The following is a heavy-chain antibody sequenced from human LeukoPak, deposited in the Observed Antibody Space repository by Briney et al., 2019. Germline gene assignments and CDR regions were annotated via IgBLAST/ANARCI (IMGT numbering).Heavy chain of an antibody. Sequence: PGGSLRLSCVASGLTFSPYGMNWVRQAPGKGLEWVSGISGSGAGSYYADSVKGRFIISRDNSKSTLYLQMNSLRAEDTAVYYCARASGLGPRGGYDFWSGYYCDYWGQGTLVAVSS. CDR1: GLTFSPYG. J-gene: IGHJ4*02. D-gene: IGHD3/OR15-3a*01. CDR2: ISGSGAGS. V-gene: IGHV3-23*01. CDR3: ARASGLGPRGGYDFWSGYYCDY.